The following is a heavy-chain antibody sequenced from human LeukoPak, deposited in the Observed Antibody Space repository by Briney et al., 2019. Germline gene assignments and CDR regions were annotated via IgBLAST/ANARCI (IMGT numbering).Heavy chain of an antibody. CDR2: INPNSGGT. V-gene: IGHV1-2*02. D-gene: IGHD6-19*01. J-gene: IGHJ6*03. Sequence: ASVKVSCKASGYMFTGYYMHWVRQAPGQGLEWMGWINPNSGGTNYAQKFQGRVTMTRDTSISTAYMDLNRLRSDDTAVYYCARVVAVTGTPVYYMDVLGKGTTVTVSS. CDR1: GYMFTGYY. CDR3: ARVVAVTGTPVYYMDV.